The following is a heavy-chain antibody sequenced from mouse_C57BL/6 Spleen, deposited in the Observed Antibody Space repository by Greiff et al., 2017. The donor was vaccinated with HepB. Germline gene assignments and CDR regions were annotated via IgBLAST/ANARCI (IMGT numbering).Heavy chain of an antibody. CDR3: AREDDFDDYFDY. CDR2: IYPGDGDT. CDR1: GYAFSSSW. V-gene: IGHV1-82*01. J-gene: IGHJ2*01. Sequence: VQLQQSGPELVKPGASVKISCKASGYAFSSSWMNWVKQRPGKGLEWIGRIYPGDGDTNYNGKFKGTATLTADKSSSTAYMQLSSLTSEDSAVYFCAREDDFDDYFDYWGQGTTLTVSS. D-gene: IGHD2-4*01.